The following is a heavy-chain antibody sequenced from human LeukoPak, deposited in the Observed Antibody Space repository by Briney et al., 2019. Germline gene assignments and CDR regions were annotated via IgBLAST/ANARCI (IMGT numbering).Heavy chain of an antibody. V-gene: IGHV3-11*01. CDR2: ISSSGSTI. Sequence: AGGSLRLSCAASGFTFSDYYMSWIRQAPGKGLERVSYISSSGSTIYYADSVKGRFTISRDNAKHSLYLQMNSLRAEDTAVYYCARGPDIVATISYYFDYWGQGTLVTVSS. CDR3: ARGPDIVATISYYFDY. D-gene: IGHD5-12*01. J-gene: IGHJ4*02. CDR1: GFTFSDYY.